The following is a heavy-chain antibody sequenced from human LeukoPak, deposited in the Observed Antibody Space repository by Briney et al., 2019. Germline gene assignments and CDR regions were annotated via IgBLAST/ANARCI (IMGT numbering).Heavy chain of an antibody. CDR3: ARHLKIWVAHHDAFDV. D-gene: IGHD5-12*01. CDR1: GGSISSGDYY. CDR2: IYYSGST. J-gene: IGHJ3*01. Sequence: PSETLSLTCTVSGGSISSGDYYWSWIRQPPGKGLGWIGYIYYSGSTYYNPSLKSRVTISVDTSKNQFSLKLSSVTAADTAMYYCARHLKIWVAHHDAFDVWSQGTMVTVSS. V-gene: IGHV4-30-4*01.